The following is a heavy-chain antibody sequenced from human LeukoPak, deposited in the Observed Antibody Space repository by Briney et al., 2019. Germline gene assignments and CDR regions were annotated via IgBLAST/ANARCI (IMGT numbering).Heavy chain of an antibody. Sequence: SETLSLTCTVSVGSISSSSYYWGWTRQPPGKGLEWIGCIYYSGSTYYNPSLKSRVTISVDTSKNQFSLKLSSVTAADTAVYYCARRVGITYFDYWGQGTLVTVSS. CDR1: VGSISSSSYY. CDR2: IYYSGST. V-gene: IGHV4-39*01. D-gene: IGHD1-7*01. CDR3: ARRVGITYFDY. J-gene: IGHJ4*02.